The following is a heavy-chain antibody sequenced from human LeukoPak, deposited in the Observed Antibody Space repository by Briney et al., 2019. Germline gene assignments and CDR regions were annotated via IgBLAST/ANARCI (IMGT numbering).Heavy chain of an antibody. Sequence: SGPTLVNPTQTLTLTCTFSGFSLSTSGVGVGWIRQPPGKALEWLALIYWNDDKRYSPSLKSRLTITKDTSKNQVVLTMTNMDPVDTATYYCAHRSQVLVGATALYYFDYWGQGTLVTVSP. CDR1: GFSLSTSGVG. CDR3: AHRSQVLVGATALYYFDY. D-gene: IGHD1-26*01. J-gene: IGHJ4*02. V-gene: IGHV2-5*01. CDR2: IYWNDDK.